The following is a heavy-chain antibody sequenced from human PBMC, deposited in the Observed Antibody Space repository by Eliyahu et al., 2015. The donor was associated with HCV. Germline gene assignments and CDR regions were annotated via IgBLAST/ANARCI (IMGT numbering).Heavy chain of an antibody. D-gene: IGHD2-21*02. Sequence: EVQLLESGGGLVQPGGSLRLSCAASGFTFSSYAMTWVRQAPGKGLEWVSSISDSGSITFYADSVKGRLTISRDNSQNTIYLQMNSLRAEDTAIYYCARDRRVTDRFCFDYWGRGALVTVSS. CDR1: GFTFSSYA. V-gene: IGHV3-23*01. CDR3: ARDRRVTDRFCFDY. CDR2: ISDSGSIT. J-gene: IGHJ4*02.